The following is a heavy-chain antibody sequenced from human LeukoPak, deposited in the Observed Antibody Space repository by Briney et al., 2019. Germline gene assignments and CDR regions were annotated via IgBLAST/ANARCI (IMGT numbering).Heavy chain of an antibody. V-gene: IGHV4-39*01. CDR1: GGSISSSSYY. CDR2: IYYSGST. D-gene: IGHD6-13*01. Sequence: PSETLSLTCTVSGGSISSSSYYWGWIRQPPGKGLEWIGSIYYSGSTYYNPSLKSRVTISVDTSKNQFSLKLSSVTAADTAVYYCARGSSSWTSRPSSYYYYYMDVWGKGTTATVSS. J-gene: IGHJ6*03. CDR3: ARGSSSWTSRPSSYYYYYMDV.